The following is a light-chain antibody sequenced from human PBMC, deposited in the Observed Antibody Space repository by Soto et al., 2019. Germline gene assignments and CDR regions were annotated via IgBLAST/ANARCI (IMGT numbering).Light chain of an antibody. V-gene: IGLV2-14*01. CDR2: GNS. CDR3: QSFDSSRFYV. CDR1: SSDVGGSNH. Sequence: QSALTQPASVSDSPGQSITISCTGTSSDVGGSNHVSWYQQHPGKAPKLMIYGNSNRPSGVPDRFSGSKSGTSASLAITGLQAEDEADYYCQSFDSSRFYVFGTGTKLTVL. J-gene: IGLJ1*01.